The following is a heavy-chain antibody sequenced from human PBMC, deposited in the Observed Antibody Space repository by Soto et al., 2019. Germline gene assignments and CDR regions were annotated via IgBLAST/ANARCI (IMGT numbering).Heavy chain of an antibody. CDR2: IYHSGST. J-gene: IGHJ4*02. Sequence: SETLSLTCAVSGGSISSSNWWSWVRQPPGKGLEWIGEIYHSGSTNYNPSLKSRVTISVDNSKNQFSPELSSATAADTAEYYSGTTRYYYGSGSYYYALWGQGTLVAVSS. V-gene: IGHV4-4*02. CDR1: GGSISSSNW. CDR3: GTTRYYYGSGSYYYAL. D-gene: IGHD3-10*01.